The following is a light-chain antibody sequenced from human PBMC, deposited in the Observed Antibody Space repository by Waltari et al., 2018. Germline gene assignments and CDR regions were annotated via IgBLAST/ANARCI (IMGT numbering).Light chain of an antibody. J-gene: IGKJ2*01. CDR2: GAS. CDR3: QQYDTVPYT. Sequence: DIQMTQSPSFLSASVGDRVTITCRASQDISNFLNWYQRKPGKAPEVLIYGASKLETGVSSRFSGNGSWTDFIFIISSLQPEDIATYYCQQYDTVPYTFGQGSKVDIK. V-gene: IGKV1-33*01. CDR1: QDISNF.